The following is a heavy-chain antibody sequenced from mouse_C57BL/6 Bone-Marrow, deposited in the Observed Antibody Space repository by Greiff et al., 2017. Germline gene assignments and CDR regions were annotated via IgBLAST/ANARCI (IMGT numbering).Heavy chain of an antibody. J-gene: IGHJ3*01. CDR3: ARSVYYGNSFAY. CDR2: IYPGDGDT. CDR1: GYAFSSSW. D-gene: IGHD2-1*01. V-gene: IGHV1-82*01. Sequence: QVQLQQSGPELVKPGASVKISCKASGYAFSSSWMNWVKQRPGKGLEWIGRIYPGDGDTNYNGKFKGKATLTADKSSSTAYMQLSSLTSEDSAVFFCARSVYYGNSFAYWGQGTLVTVSA.